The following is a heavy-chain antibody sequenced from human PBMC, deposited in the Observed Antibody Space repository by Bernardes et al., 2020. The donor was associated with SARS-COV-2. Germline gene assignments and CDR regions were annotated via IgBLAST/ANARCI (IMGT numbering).Heavy chain of an antibody. D-gene: IGHD6-19*01. Sequence: GGSLKVSCEASGFAFQVHAMHWVRQPPGKGLEWVSTINWNSGFIGYADSVKGRFTISRDNAKNSLYLQMNNLRGEDTALYYCAKDMGSSGWYALDAWGQGTTVTVSS. CDR2: INWNSGFI. CDR1: GFAFQVHA. CDR3: AKDMGSSGWYALDA. V-gene: IGHV3-9*01. J-gene: IGHJ6*02.